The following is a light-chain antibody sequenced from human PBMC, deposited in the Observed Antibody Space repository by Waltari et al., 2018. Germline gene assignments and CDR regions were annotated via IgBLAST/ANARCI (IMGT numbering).Light chain of an antibody. Sequence: QSVLTQPPSASGTPGQRVTISCSGSSSHIGVNYVFWYQQFPGAAPKLLLYKNNPRPSGVPDRCSGSKAGSSASLAISGLRSEDEADYFCEAWDDSLDGVVFGGGTKLTVL. J-gene: IGLJ2*01. CDR1: SSHIGVNY. CDR3: EAWDDSLDGVV. V-gene: IGLV1-47*01. CDR2: KNN.